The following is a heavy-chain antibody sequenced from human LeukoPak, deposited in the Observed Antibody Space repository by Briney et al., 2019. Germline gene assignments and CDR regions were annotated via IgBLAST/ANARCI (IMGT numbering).Heavy chain of an antibody. CDR2: IYYSGST. V-gene: IGHV4-59*01. Sequence: SETLSLTCTVSGGSISGYYWSWIRQPPGKGLEWIGYIYYSGSTDYNPSLKSRVTISVDTSKNQYSLKLSSVTAADTAVYYCARLSPYYDSEGYRFAEYFQHWGQGTLVTVSS. CDR3: ARLSPYYDSEGYRFAEYFQH. CDR1: GGSISGYY. J-gene: IGHJ1*01. D-gene: IGHD3-22*01.